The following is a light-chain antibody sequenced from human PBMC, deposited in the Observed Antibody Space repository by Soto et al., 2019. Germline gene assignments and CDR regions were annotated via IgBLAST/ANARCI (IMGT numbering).Light chain of an antibody. J-gene: IGLJ1*01. Sequence: QSVLTQPPSASGSPGRSVTISCTGTSSDVGGYNYVSWYQQHPGKDPKLMIYEVNKRPSGVPDRFSGSKSGNTASLTVSGLQAEDEADYYCSSYAGSNNYVFGTGTKVTVL. CDR3: SSYAGSNNYV. CDR1: SSDVGGYNY. CDR2: EVN. V-gene: IGLV2-8*01.